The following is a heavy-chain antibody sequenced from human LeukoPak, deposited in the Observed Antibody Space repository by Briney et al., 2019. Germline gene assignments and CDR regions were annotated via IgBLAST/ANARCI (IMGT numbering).Heavy chain of an antibody. D-gene: IGHD1-7*01. J-gene: IGHJ6*03. CDR2: INDNGRA. Sequence: SETLSLTCAVYGGSFSNYYWNWIRQPPRKGLEWLGEINDNGRANYNPSLMSRVTVSVDTSKNQFSLRLTSVTATDTAAYYCARRWNYGRNYYIDVWGKGATVSVSS. CDR3: ARRWNYGRNYYIDV. CDR1: GGSFSNYY. V-gene: IGHV4-34*01.